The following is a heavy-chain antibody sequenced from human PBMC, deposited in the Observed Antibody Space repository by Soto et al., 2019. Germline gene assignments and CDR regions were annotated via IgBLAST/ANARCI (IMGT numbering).Heavy chain of an antibody. CDR1: GYTFTSYD. D-gene: IGHD1-1*01. Sequence: ASVKVSCKASGYTFTSYDINWVRQATGQGLEWMGWMNPNSGNTGYAQKFQGRVTMTRNTSISTAYMELSSLRSEDTAVYYCARSKDREQPGGNYYYTLDVWGQGTTVTVSS. J-gene: IGHJ6*03. CDR3: ARSKDREQPGGNYYYTLDV. V-gene: IGHV1-8*01. CDR2: MNPNSGNT.